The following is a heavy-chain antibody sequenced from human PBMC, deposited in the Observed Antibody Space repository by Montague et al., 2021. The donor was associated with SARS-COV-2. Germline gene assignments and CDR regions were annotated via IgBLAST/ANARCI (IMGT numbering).Heavy chain of an antibody. J-gene: IGHJ4*02. CDR3: ARVSGCSNTNCYASSPFDS. Sequence: SETLSLTCTVSGFSISSGYHWGWWMHPPGRELVGLGRGNHSGGTSYCQSFISRLTISVDTSKNQFSLKLISLTATDTAVYYCARVSGCSNTNCYASSPFDSWGQGTLVAVSS. CDR2: GNHSGGT. D-gene: IGHD2-2*01. V-gene: IGHV4-38-2*02. CDR1: GFSISSGYH.